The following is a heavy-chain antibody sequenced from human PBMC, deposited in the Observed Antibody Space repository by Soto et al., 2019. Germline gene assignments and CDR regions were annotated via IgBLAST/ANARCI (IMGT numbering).Heavy chain of an antibody. D-gene: IGHD6-19*01. Sequence: EVQLVESGGGLVQPGGSLRLSCAASGFTFSSYCMNWVRQAPGKGLEWVSYISSRRSTIYYVDSVKGRFTISRGNAKNPLYLQLNSLRAEDTAVYCCARGGSGWYDCSFDYWGQGTLVTVAS. J-gene: IGHJ4*02. CDR3: ARGGSGWYDCSFDY. CDR1: GFTFSSYC. V-gene: IGHV3-48*01. CDR2: ISSRRSTI.